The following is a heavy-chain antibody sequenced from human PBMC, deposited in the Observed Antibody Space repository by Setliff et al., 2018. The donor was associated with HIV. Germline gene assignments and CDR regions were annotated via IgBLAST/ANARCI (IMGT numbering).Heavy chain of an antibody. V-gene: IGHV1-69*10. CDR3: AGAHGRIMSAHYRTLDY. D-gene: IGHD3-9*01. J-gene: IGHJ4*02. Sequence: SVKVSCKASGGTFSSYAISWVRQAPGQGLEWMGGIIPIFDMTHYAQHFQGRVTMTADTATSTAYMELTSLGSDDTAIYFCAGAHGRIMSAHYRTLDYWGQGTLVTVS. CDR1: GGTFSSYA. CDR2: IIPIFDMT.